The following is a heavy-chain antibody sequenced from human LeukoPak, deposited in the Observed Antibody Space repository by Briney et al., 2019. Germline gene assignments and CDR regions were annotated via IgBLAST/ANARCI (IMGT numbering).Heavy chain of an antibody. Sequence: GGSLRLSCAASGFTFSDHSMDWVRQAPGKGLEWVGRTRNKANSYTTEYAASVKGRFTISGDDSKNSLYLQMNSLKTEDTAVYYCARGYWSGYYFDNWGQGTLVTVSS. CDR2: TRNKANSYTT. J-gene: IGHJ4*02. CDR1: GFTFSDHS. CDR3: ARGYWSGYYFDN. D-gene: IGHD3-3*01. V-gene: IGHV3-72*01.